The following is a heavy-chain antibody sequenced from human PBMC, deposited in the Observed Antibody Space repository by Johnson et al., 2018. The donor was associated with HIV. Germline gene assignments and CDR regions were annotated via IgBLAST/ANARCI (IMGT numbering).Heavy chain of an antibody. V-gene: IGHV3-7*01. D-gene: IGHD4-17*01. CDR3: AKDYGDYGFVRDAFDI. Sequence: VQLVESGGGLVQPGGSLRLSCAASGFTFNSYWMSWVRQAPGKGLEWVANIKQDGREKYSVASVKGRFPISRDNAKNSLDLQMNSLRAEDTAKYYFAKDYGDYGFVRDAFDIWGQGTVVTVSS. J-gene: IGHJ3*02. CDR2: IKQDGREK. CDR1: GFTFNSYW.